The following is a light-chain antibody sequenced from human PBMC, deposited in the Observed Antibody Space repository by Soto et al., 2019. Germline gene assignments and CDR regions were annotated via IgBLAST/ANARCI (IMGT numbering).Light chain of an antibody. V-gene: IGKV1-5*01. Sequence: DIQMTQSPSTLSASVGDRVTITCRASQTISSWLAWYQQKPGKAPKFLIYDASSLQSGVPSRFSGSGSGTDFTLTISSLQPDDFATYYCQQYNSYSWTFGQGTQVEIK. J-gene: IGKJ1*01. CDR2: DAS. CDR3: QQYNSYSWT. CDR1: QTISSW.